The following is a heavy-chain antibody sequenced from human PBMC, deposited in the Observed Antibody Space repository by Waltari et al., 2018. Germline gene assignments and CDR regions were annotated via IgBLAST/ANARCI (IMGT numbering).Heavy chain of an antibody. V-gene: IGHV4-39*01. J-gene: IGHJ4*02. Sequence: QLQLQESGPGLVKPSETLSLTCTVSGGPISSSSYYWGWIRQPPGKGLEWIGSIYYSGSTYYNPSLKSRVTISVDTSKNQFSLKLSSVTAADTAVYYCARQTWIQLWFPFDYWGQGTLVTVSS. D-gene: IGHD5-18*01. CDR3: ARQTWIQLWFPFDY. CDR1: GGPISSSSYY. CDR2: IYYSGST.